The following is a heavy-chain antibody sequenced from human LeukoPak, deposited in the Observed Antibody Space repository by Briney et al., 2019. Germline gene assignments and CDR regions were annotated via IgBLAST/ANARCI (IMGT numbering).Heavy chain of an antibody. J-gene: IGHJ4*02. CDR3: ARYGALFGVVIIGYYFDY. CDR1: GYSFTSYW. Sequence: LGESLKISCKGSGYSFTSYWIGWVRQMPGKGLEWMGIIYPGDSDTRCSPSFQGQVTISADKSISTAYLQWSSLKASDTAMYYCARYGALFGVVIIGYYFDYWGQGTLVTVSS. CDR2: IYPGDSDT. D-gene: IGHD3-3*01. V-gene: IGHV5-51*01.